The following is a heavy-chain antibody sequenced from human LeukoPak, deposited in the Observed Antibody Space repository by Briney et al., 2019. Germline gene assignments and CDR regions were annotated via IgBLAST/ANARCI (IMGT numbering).Heavy chain of an antibody. CDR3: AKTYYYDSSGYQPQPFDY. D-gene: IGHD3-22*01. V-gene: IGHV3-53*01. J-gene: IGHJ4*02. CDR2: IYSGGST. Sequence: GGSLRLSCAASGFTVSSNYMSWVRQAPGKGLEWVSVIYSGGSTYYADSVKGRFTISRDNSKNTLYLQMNSLRAEDTAVYYCAKTYYYDSSGYQPQPFDYWGQGTLVTVSS. CDR1: GFTVSSNY.